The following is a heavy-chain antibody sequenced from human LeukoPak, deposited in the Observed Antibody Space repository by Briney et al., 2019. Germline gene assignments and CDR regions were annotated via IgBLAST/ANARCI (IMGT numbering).Heavy chain of an antibody. Sequence: SETLSLTCTVSGGSMNNYYWSWIRQPAGKELECIGRIYSSGSTNYNPSLKSRVTMSVDTSKNQFSLKLSSVTAADTAVYYCARWDYDDHGWLDPWGQGTLVTVSS. CDR3: ARWDYDDHGWLDP. V-gene: IGHV4-4*07. CDR1: GGSMNNYY. J-gene: IGHJ5*02. D-gene: IGHD3-16*01. CDR2: IYSSGST.